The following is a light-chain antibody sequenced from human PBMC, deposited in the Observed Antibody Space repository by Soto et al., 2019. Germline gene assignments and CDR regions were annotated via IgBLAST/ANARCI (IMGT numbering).Light chain of an antibody. Sequence: QSALTQPASVSGSPGQSITISCTGTSSDVGSYNLVSWYQQHPGKAPKLMIYEVSKRTSGVSNRFSGSKSGNTASLTISGLRAEDEADYYCCSYAGSSTHVVFGGGTKLTVL. J-gene: IGLJ2*01. CDR2: EVS. V-gene: IGLV2-23*02. CDR1: SSDVGSYNL. CDR3: CSYAGSSTHVV.